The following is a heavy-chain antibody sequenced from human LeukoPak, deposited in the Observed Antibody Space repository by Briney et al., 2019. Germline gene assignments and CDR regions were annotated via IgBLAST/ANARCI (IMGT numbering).Heavy chain of an antibody. Sequence: GGSLRLSCAASGITVSSNYMSWVRQAPGKRLEAVSVMYSDSRTYYADSVKGRFTISRDNSKNTLYLEMNSLRAEDTAVYYCARSNCNSCYLGVWYYFDYWGQGALVTVSS. CDR1: GITVSSNY. CDR3: ARSNCNSCYLGVWYYFDY. D-gene: IGHD1/OR15-1a*01. J-gene: IGHJ4*02. V-gene: IGHV3-66*01. CDR2: MYSDSRT.